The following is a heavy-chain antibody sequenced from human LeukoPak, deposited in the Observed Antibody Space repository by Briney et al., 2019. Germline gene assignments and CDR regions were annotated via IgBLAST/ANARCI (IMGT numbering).Heavy chain of an antibody. CDR1: GFTFSSYG. D-gene: IGHD3-16*01. J-gene: IGHJ4*02. Sequence: PGGSLRLSCAASGFTFSSYGMHWVRQAPGKGLEWVSAISGSGGSTYYADSVKGRFTISRDNSKNTLYLQMNSLRAGDTAVYYCAKALYGEPIIDYWGQGTLVTVSS. CDR3: AKALYGEPIIDY. CDR2: ISGSGGST. V-gene: IGHV3-23*01.